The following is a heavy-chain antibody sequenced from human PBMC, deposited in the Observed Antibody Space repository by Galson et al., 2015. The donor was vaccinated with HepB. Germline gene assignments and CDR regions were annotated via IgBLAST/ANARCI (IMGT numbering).Heavy chain of an antibody. D-gene: IGHD3-22*01. V-gene: IGHV1-46*01. CDR2: INPSGGST. CDR1: GYTFTSYY. CDR3: ARDRIYYYDSSGHGSEGLDY. Sequence: SVKVSCKASGYTFTSYYMHWVRQAPGQGLEWMGIINPSGGSTSYAQKFQGRVTMTRDTSTSTVYMELSSLRSEDTAVYYCARDRIYYYDSSGHGSEGLDYWGQGTLVTVSS. J-gene: IGHJ4*02.